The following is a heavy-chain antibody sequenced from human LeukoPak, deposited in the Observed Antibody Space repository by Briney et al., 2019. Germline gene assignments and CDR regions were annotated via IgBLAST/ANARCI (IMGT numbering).Heavy chain of an antibody. CDR3: ARGRGYCDSCTNRFDA. Sequence: PSETLSLTCTVSGGXISSDYCSWIRQPAGKGLEWIGRIYSSGNTNYNPSLESRVTMSLDTSKNQFSLRLSSVTAADTAVYFCARGRGYCDSCTNRFDAWGQGTLVTVSS. CDR1: GGXISSDY. CDR2: IYSSGNT. D-gene: IGHD3-22*01. J-gene: IGHJ5*02. V-gene: IGHV4-4*07.